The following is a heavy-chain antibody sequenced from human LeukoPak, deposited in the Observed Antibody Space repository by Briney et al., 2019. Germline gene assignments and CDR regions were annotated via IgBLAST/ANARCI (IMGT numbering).Heavy chain of an antibody. D-gene: IGHD5-24*01. J-gene: IGHJ4*02. CDR3: VRWSTLQHRWYYFDY. CDR2: IYYSGST. V-gene: IGHV4-31*03. CDR1: GGSISSGGYY. Sequence: SQTLFLTCTVSGGSISSGGYYWSWLRQRPGKGLEWIGYIYYSGSTYYNPSLKSRVTISVDTSKNQFSLKLISVTAADTAVYYCVRWSTLQHRWYYFDYWGQGTLVTVSS.